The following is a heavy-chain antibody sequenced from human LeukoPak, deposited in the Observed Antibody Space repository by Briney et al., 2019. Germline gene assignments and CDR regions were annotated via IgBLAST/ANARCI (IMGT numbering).Heavy chain of an antibody. V-gene: IGHV3-30-3*01. CDR1: GFTFTAYL. D-gene: IGHD3-22*01. CDR2: MSADGNAM. J-gene: IGHJ4*02. CDR3: VRESEYYFDHSASFDY. Sequence: GRSLRLSCAASGFTFTAYLIHWVRQAPGKGLEWVAVMSADGNAMFYADSVKGRFTISRDNSKNTLYLQMNSLRAEDTAVYYCVRESEYYFDHSASFDYWGQGTLVTVSS.